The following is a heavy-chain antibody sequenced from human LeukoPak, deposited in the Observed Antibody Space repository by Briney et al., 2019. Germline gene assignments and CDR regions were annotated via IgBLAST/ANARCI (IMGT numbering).Heavy chain of an antibody. Sequence: GGSLRLSCAASGFTFSSYSMNWARQAPGKGLEWVSYISYSSSTIYYADSVKGRFTISRDNAKNSLYLQMNSLRAEDTAVYYCARDKGQWLPTFDYWGQGTLVTVSS. CDR3: ARDKGQWLPTFDY. D-gene: IGHD6-19*01. CDR2: ISYSSSTI. J-gene: IGHJ4*02. CDR1: GFTFSSYS. V-gene: IGHV3-48*04.